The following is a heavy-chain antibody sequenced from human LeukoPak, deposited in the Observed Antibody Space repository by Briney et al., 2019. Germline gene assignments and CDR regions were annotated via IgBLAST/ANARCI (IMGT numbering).Heavy chain of an antibody. J-gene: IGHJ4*02. V-gene: IGHV3-7*03. CDR1: GFTFSPYW. Sequence: GGSLRLSCAASGFTFSPYWMDWFRQAPGKGLEWVALIKEDGSEELYDGSVEGRFTISRDSGKNSLYLQMNSLRAEDTAVYYCAGGAGWLSDYWGQGTLVTVSS. CDR3: AGGAGWLSDY. CDR2: IKEDGSEE. D-gene: IGHD2-15*01.